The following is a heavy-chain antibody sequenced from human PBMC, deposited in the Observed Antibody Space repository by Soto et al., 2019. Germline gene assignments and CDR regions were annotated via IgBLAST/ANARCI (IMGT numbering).Heavy chain of an antibody. J-gene: IGHJ4*02. D-gene: IGHD1-20*01. V-gene: IGHV3-48*01. CDR3: ARDQGNNWDLDY. Sequence: NSVKGRFTISRDNAKNSLYLQMNSLRVEDTAVYYCARDQGNNWDLDYWGQGTLVTVS.